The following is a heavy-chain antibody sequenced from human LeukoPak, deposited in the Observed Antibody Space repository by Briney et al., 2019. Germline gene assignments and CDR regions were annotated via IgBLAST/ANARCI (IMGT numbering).Heavy chain of an antibody. Sequence: ASVKVSCKASGGTFSSDVISWVRQAPGQGLEWMGRIIPILGIADYAQRFQGRVTITADKSTSTAYMELSSLRSEDTAVYYCAKNFVGSGNYFYFDNWGQGTLVTVSS. J-gene: IGHJ4*02. V-gene: IGHV1-69*04. CDR1: GGTFSSDV. CDR2: IIPILGIA. CDR3: AKNFVGSGNYFYFDN. D-gene: IGHD3-10*01.